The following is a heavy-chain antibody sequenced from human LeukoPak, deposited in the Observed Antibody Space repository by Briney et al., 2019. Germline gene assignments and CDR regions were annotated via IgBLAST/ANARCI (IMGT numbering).Heavy chain of an antibody. J-gene: IGHJ5*02. CDR3: ATWYSSSSGGWFDP. Sequence: SQTLSLTCAISGDSVSSNSAAWNWIRQSPSRGLEWLGRTYYRSKWYNDYAVSVKSRITINPDTSKNQFSLKLSSVTAADTAVYYCATWYSSSSGGWFDPWGQGTLVTVSS. CDR1: GDSVSSNSAA. V-gene: IGHV6-1*01. CDR2: TYYRSKWYN. D-gene: IGHD6-13*01.